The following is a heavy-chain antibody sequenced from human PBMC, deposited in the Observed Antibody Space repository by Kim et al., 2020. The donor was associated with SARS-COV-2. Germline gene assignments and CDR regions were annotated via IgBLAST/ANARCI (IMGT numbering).Heavy chain of an antibody. J-gene: IGHJ4*02. V-gene: IGHV3-23*01. CDR3: ARGLGTPDY. D-gene: IGHD7-27*01. CDR2: T. Sequence: TFYSAAVKGRFTISRDNSKGTLYLQMNSLRAEDTALYYCARGLGTPDYWGQGTLVTVSS.